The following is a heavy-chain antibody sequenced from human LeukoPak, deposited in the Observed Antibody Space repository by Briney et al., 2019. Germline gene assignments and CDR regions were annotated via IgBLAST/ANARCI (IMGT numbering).Heavy chain of an antibody. CDR1: VFPFSSYE. Sequence: GGSLRLSCAASVFPFSSYEMNWVRHAPGKGLEWVSYISSSGSTIYYADSVKGRFTISRDNAKNSLYLQMNSLRAEDTAVYYCAELGITMIGGVWGKGTTVTISS. CDR3: AELGITMIGGV. D-gene: IGHD3-10*02. V-gene: IGHV3-48*03. CDR2: ISSSGSTI. J-gene: IGHJ6*04.